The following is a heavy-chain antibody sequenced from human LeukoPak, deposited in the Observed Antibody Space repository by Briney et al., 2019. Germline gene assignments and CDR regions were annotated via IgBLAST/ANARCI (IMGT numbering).Heavy chain of an antibody. Sequence: SETLSLTCTVPGGSISSYYWSWIRQPPGKGLEWIGYIYYSGSTNYNPSLKSRVTISVDTSKNQFSLKLSSVTAADTAVYYCARVKRDGYNYYFDYWGQGTLVTVSS. J-gene: IGHJ4*02. CDR2: IYYSGST. CDR3: ARVKRDGYNYYFDY. V-gene: IGHV4-59*01. D-gene: IGHD5-24*01. CDR1: GGSISSYY.